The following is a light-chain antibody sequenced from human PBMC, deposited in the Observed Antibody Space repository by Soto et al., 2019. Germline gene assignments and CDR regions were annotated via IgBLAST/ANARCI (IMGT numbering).Light chain of an antibody. V-gene: IGKV3-20*01. CDR1: QSVTSDY. CDR2: DAS. CDR3: QQYGSSPLT. J-gene: IGKJ4*01. Sequence: EIVLTQSPGTLSLSPGERATLSCRASQSVTSDYFAWYQQKPVQAPKLLIYDASSRATGIPDRFSGSVSGTDFALTISRLEPEDFAVYYCQQYGSSPLTFGGGTKVEIK.